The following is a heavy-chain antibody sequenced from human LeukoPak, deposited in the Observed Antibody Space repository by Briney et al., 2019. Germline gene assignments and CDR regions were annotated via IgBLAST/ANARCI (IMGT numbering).Heavy chain of an antibody. CDR2: ISYDGSGK. V-gene: IGHV3-30*03. D-gene: IGHD3-10*01. CDR3: ASETRITMVRGVFYYFDY. CDR1: GFTFSTYG. Sequence: GGSLRLSCAASGFTFSTYGMHWVRQAPGKGLEWVAVISYDGSGKYYADSVKGRFTISRDNSKNSLYLQMNSLRAEDTAVYYCASETRITMVRGVFYYFDYWGQGTLVTVSS. J-gene: IGHJ4*02.